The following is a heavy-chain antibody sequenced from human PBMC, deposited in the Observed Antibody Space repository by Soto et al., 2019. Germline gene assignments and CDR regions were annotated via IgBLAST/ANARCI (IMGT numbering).Heavy chain of an antibody. V-gene: IGHV3-48*01. CDR2: ISTGDSPI. CDR1: GFTFSNYA. D-gene: IGHD2-15*01. Sequence: GGSLRLSCAASGFTFSNYAMNWVRQAPGKGLEWVSYISTGDSPIYYADSVKGRFTISRDNAKKSLYLQMISLRAEDTAVYYCATVGRFCSGSNSLYWGRGTLVTVSS. CDR3: ATVGRFCSGSNSLY. J-gene: IGHJ4*02.